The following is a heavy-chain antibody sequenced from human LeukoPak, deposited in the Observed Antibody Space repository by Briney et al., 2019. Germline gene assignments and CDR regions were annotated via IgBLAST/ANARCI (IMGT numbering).Heavy chain of an antibody. V-gene: IGHV4-34*01. CDR3: ARDGLAAAGTQLFDY. CDR2: INHSGST. CDR1: GGSFSGYY. J-gene: IGHJ4*02. D-gene: IGHD6-13*01. Sequence: PSETLSLTCAVYGGSFSGYYWSWIRQPPGKGLEWIGEINHSGSTNYNPSLKSRVTISVDTSKNQFSLKLSSVTAADTAVYYCARDGLAAAGTQLFDYWGQGTLVTVSS.